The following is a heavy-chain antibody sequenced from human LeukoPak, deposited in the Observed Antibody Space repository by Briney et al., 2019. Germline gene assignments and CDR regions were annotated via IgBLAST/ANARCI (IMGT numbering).Heavy chain of an antibody. J-gene: IGHJ4*02. D-gene: IGHD2/OR15-2a*01. CDR3: ARARLAMSDVFDS. CDR2: VYHSGST. CDR1: GHSVSSYY. V-gene: IGHV4-59*02. Sequence: SETLSLTYSVSGHSVSSYYWIWIRQPPGKGLEWIGYVYHSGSTNYNPSLNSRVTISLDTSKNQFSLKLTSVTAADTAVYYCARARLAMSDVFDSWGQGTLVTVSS.